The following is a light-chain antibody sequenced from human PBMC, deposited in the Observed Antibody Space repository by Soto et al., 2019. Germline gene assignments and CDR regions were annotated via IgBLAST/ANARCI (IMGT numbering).Light chain of an antibody. CDR1: QDISNY. CDR3: QQTYSTPQT. V-gene: IGKV1-39*01. Sequence: DIHRTHSPSSLSASVDDRVTITCQASQDISNYLNWYQHKPGKAPKLLIYAASSLQSGVPSRFSGSGSGTDFTLTISRLQPEDFATYYCQQTYSTPQTFGQGTKVDIK. J-gene: IGKJ1*01. CDR2: AAS.